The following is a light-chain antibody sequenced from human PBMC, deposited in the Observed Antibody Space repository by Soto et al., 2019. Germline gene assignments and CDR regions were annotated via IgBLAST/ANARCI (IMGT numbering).Light chain of an antibody. CDR3: HQYGSSPQT. J-gene: IGKJ3*01. CDR2: GAS. CDR1: QSVRSSY. V-gene: IGKV3-20*01. Sequence: EIVLTQSPGTLSLSPGERATLSCRASQSVRSSYLAWYQQKPGQAPRLLIYGASSRATGTPDRFSGSGSRTDFTLTISRLEPEDMAVYYCHQYGSSPQTFGPGTKVDIK.